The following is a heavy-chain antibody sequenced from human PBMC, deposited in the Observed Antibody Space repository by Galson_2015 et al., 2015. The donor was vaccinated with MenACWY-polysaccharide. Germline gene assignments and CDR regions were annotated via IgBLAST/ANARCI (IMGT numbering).Heavy chain of an antibody. Sequence: SLRLSCAASGFTFGDYAMHWVRHAPGKGLEWVSGIRWNGGSRGYADSVKGRFTISRDNAKNSLHLQMNSLRAEDTALYYCAKDTRYVFWSGYGSSNWFDPWVQGTLVTVSS. CDR1: GFTFGDYA. V-gene: IGHV3-9*01. CDR3: AKDTRYVFWSGYGSSNWFDP. J-gene: IGHJ5*02. D-gene: IGHD3-3*01. CDR2: IRWNGGSR.